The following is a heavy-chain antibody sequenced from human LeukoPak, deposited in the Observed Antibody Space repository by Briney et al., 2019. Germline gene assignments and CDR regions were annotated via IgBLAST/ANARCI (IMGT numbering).Heavy chain of an antibody. CDR3: AKLSGNDAFDI. CDR1: GFIFSGYY. Sequence: GGSLRLSCATSGFIFSGYYMSWIRQAPGKGLEWVAFIQYDGSKKYYADSVKGRFTISRDNSKNTFYLQMNSLRAEDTSVYYCAKLSGNDAFDIWGQGTMVTVSS. CDR2: IQYDGSKK. V-gene: IGHV3-30*02. D-gene: IGHD1-26*01. J-gene: IGHJ3*02.